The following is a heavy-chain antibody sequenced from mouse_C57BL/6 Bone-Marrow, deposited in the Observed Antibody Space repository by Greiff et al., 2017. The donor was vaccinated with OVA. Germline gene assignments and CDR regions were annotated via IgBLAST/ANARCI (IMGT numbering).Heavy chain of an antibody. J-gene: IGHJ1*03. CDR1: GYTFTSYW. CDR2: IDPSDSYT. CDR3: AIYYKGYFDV. Sequence: QVHVKQPGAELVMPGASVKLSCKASGYTFTSYWMHWVKQRPGQGLEWIGEIDPSDSYTNYNQKFKGKSTLTVDKSSSTAYVQLSSLTSEDSAVYYCAIYYKGYFDVWGTGTTVTVSS. D-gene: IGHD2-1*01. V-gene: IGHV1-69*01.